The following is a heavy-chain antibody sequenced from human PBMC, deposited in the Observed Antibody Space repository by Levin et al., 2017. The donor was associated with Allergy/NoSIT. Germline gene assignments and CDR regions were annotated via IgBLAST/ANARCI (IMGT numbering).Heavy chain of an antibody. CDR2: IYYSGST. J-gene: IGHJ4*02. CDR1: GGSISSGDYY. CDR3: ARGGVATVSPASY. D-gene: IGHD5-12*01. Sequence: SQTLSLTCTVSGGSISSGDYYWSWIRQPPGKGLEWIGYIYYSGSTYYNPSLKSRVTISVDTSKNQFSLKLSSVTAADTAVYYCARGGVATVSPASYWGQGTLVTVSS. V-gene: IGHV4-30-4*01.